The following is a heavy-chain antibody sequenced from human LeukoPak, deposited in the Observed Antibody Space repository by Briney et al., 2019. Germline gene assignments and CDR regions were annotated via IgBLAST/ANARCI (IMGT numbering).Heavy chain of an antibody. V-gene: IGHV3-23*01. CDR2: ISGSGYNT. CDR1: GLTFSTYA. D-gene: IGHD6-13*01. CDR3: AKSQQLHYFDY. Sequence: GGSLRLSCAASGLTFSTYAMNWVRQAPGKGLEWVSTISGSGYNTFYADSVKGRFTISRDNSKNTLHLQMNSLRAEDTAAYYCAKSQQLHYFDYWGQGTLVTVSS. J-gene: IGHJ4*02.